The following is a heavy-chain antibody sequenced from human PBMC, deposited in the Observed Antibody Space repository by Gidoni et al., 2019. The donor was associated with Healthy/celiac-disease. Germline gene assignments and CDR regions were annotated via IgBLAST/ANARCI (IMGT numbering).Heavy chain of an antibody. CDR2: INPNSGGT. CDR3: ARASSSGWCSSGDYYGMDV. CDR1: GYTFTGYY. D-gene: IGHD6-19*01. Sequence: QVQLVQSGAEVKKPGASVKVSCTASGYTFTGYYMQWVRQTPGQGLEWMGWINPNSGGTNDAQKVQGWVTMTRDTSISTGYMELSRLRSDDTAVYYCARASSSGWCSSGDYYGMDVWGQGTTVTVSS. V-gene: IGHV1-2*04. J-gene: IGHJ6*02.